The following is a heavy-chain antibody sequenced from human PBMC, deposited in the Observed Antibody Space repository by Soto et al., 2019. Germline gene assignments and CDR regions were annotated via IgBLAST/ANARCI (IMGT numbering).Heavy chain of an antibody. V-gene: IGHV1-69*12. CDR1: GGTFSSYA. Sequence: QVQLVQSGAEVKKPGSSVKVSCKASGGTFSSYAISWVRQAPGQGLEWMGGIIPIFGTANYAQKFQGRVTITAEESTSTAYMELSSLRSEDTAVYYCARDPRPPGNDYGAPGYFDLWGRGTLVTVSS. CDR2: IIPIFGTA. J-gene: IGHJ2*01. CDR3: ARDPRPPGNDYGAPGYFDL. D-gene: IGHD4-17*01.